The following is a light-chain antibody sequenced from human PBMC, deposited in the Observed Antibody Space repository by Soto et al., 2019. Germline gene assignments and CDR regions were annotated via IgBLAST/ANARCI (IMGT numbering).Light chain of an antibody. V-gene: IGKV1-33*01. Sequence: IRMTQSPSSFSASTGDRVTITCRASQSISSSLAWYQQKPGKAPKVLIYDASNSETGVPSRFSGSGSGTDFTFTISSLQPEDFATYYCQQYDNVLFTSTFGQGTKVEMK. CDR2: DAS. J-gene: IGKJ2*01. CDR1: QSISSS. CDR3: QQYDNVLFTST.